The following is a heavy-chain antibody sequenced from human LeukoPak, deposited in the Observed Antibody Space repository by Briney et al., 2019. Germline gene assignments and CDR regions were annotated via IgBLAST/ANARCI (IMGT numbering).Heavy chain of an antibody. Sequence: SETLSLTCAVYGGSFSGYYWSWIRQPPGKGLEWIGEINHSGSTNYNPSLKSRVTISVDTSKNQFSLKLSSVTAADTAVYYCARLWGSRYYYYYYGMDVWGQGTTVTVSS. CDR1: GGSFSGYY. J-gene: IGHJ6*02. V-gene: IGHV4-34*01. CDR2: INHSGST. CDR3: ARLWGSRYYYYYYGMDV. D-gene: IGHD3-16*01.